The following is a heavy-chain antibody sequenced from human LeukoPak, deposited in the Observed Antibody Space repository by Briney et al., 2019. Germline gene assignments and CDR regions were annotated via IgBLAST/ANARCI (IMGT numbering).Heavy chain of an antibody. Sequence: SVKVSCKASGGTFSSYAISWVRQAPGQGLEWMGGIIPIFGTANYAQKFQGRVTITADESTSTACMELSSLRSEDTAVYYCATLSFGDYGDPHFDYWGQGTLVTVSS. J-gene: IGHJ4*02. V-gene: IGHV1-69*13. D-gene: IGHD4-17*01. CDR3: ATLSFGDYGDPHFDY. CDR2: IIPIFGTA. CDR1: GGTFSSYA.